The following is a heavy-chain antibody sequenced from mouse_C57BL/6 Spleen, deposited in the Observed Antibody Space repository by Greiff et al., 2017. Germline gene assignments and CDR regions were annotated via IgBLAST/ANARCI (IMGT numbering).Heavy chain of an antibody. D-gene: IGHD1-1*01. CDR2: IHPNSGST. V-gene: IGHV1-64*01. Sequence: QVQLQQSGAELVKPGASVKLSCKASGYTFTSYWMHWVKQRPGQGLEWIGMIHPNSGSTNYNEKFKSKATLTVDKSSSTAYMQLSSLTSEDSAVYYCARWASITTVVATPFAYWGQGTLVTVSA. CDR1: GYTFTSYW. J-gene: IGHJ3*01. CDR3: ARWASITTVVATPFAY.